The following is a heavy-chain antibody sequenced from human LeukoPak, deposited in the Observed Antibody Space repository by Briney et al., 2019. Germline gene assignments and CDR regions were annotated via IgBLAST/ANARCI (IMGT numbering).Heavy chain of an antibody. CDR3: ASVFDS. J-gene: IGHJ4*02. CDR1: GW. Sequence: GGSLRLSCAASGWMHWVRQAPGKGLVWVSGINHDGTGTYYADSVKGRFTISRDNAKNTVYLQMNSLSAEDTAVYYCASVFDSWGQGFLVTVPS. CDR2: INHDGTGT. V-gene: IGHV3-74*01.